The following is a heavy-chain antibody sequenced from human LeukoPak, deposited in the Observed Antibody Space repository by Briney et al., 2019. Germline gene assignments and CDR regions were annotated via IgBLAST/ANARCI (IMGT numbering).Heavy chain of an antibody. J-gene: IGHJ5*02. D-gene: IGHD5-18*01. V-gene: IGHV5-51*01. CDR1: GXSFTSYW. CDR3: ARRXTAMVTLRDNWFDP. Sequence: GESLKISCKGSGXSFTSYWIGWVXXMPGXGLEWMGIIYPGDSDTRYSPSFQGQVTISADKSISTAYLQWSSLKASDTAMYYCARRXTAMVTLRDNWFDPWGQGTLVTVSS. CDR2: IYPGDSDT.